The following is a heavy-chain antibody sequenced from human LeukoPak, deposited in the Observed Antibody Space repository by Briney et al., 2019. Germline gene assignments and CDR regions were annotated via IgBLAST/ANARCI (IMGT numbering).Heavy chain of an antibody. CDR3: ARNPRITMVRGVIITDGMDV. CDR2: IYPGDSDT. Sequence: GESLKISCKGSGYSFTSYWIGWVRQMPGKGLEWMGIIYPGDSDTRYSPSFQGQVTISADKSISTAYLQWSSLKASDTAMYYCARNPRITMVRGVIITDGMDVWGQGTTVTVSS. D-gene: IGHD3-10*01. CDR1: GYSFTSYW. J-gene: IGHJ6*02. V-gene: IGHV5-51*01.